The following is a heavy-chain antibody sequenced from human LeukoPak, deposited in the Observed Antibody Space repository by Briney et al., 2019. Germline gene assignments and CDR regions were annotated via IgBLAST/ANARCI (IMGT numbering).Heavy chain of an antibody. D-gene: IGHD1-14*01. CDR1: GGFINNFY. V-gene: IGHV4-59*08. CDR3: ARSNGTWRYFFDS. J-gene: IGHJ4*02. Sequence: SETLSLTCIVSGGFINNFYWSWIRQPPGKGLEWIGYVSNSGNTNYNPSFRSRFTISVDTSKNQFSLKLTSVTATDTAVYYCARSNGTWRYFFDSWGQGTLVTVSS. CDR2: VSNSGNT.